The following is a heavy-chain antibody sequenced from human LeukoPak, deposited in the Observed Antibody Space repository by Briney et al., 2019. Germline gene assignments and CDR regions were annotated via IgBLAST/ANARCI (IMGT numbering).Heavy chain of an antibody. CDR2: ISYDGSIK. D-gene: IGHD6-19*01. J-gene: IGHJ4*02. Sequence: PGGSLRLSCAASGFTFSSYAMHWVRQAPGKGLGWVAVISYDGSIKYYADSVKGRFTTSRDNSKNMLYLQMNSLNAEDTAVYYCARGPGYSSGWYVLSVDYWGQGTLVTVSS. CDR1: GFTFSSYA. CDR3: ARGPGYSSGWYVLSVDY. V-gene: IGHV3-30-3*01.